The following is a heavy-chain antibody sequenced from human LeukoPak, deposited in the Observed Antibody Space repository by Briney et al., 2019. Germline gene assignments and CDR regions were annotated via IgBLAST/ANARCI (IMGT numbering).Heavy chain of an antibody. Sequence: SETLSLTCTVSGGSISSGGYYWSWIRQHPGKGLEWVGYIYYSGSTYYNPSLKSRVTISLDTSKNQFSLKLSSVTAADTAVYYCAGRGAYSFDYWGQGTLVTVSS. V-gene: IGHV4-31*03. CDR2: IYYSGST. CDR3: AGRGAYSFDY. CDR1: GGSISSGGYY. D-gene: IGHD1-1*01. J-gene: IGHJ4*02.